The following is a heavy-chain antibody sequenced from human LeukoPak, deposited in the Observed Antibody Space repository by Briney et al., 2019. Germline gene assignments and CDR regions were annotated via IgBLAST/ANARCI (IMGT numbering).Heavy chain of an antibody. CDR2: IKQDGSEK. Sequence: PGGSLRLSCAASGFTFSSYWMSWVRQAPGKGLEWVANIKQDGSEKYYVDSVKGRFTISRDNAKNSLYLQMNSLRAEDTAVYYCARDHIPLYYYYMDVWGKGTTVTVSS. D-gene: IGHD2-2*02. J-gene: IGHJ6*03. CDR1: GFTFSSYW. V-gene: IGHV3-7*01. CDR3: ARDHIPLYYYYMDV.